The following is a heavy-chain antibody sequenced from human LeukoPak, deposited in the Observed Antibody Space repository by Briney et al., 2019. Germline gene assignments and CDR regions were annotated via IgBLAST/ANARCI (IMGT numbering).Heavy chain of an antibody. D-gene: IGHD7-27*01. V-gene: IGHV1-8*02. CDR2: MSPNSGNT. CDR3: ASNPPRTGDFNY. J-gene: IGHJ4*02. CDR1: GGTFSSYA. Sequence: ASVKVSCKASGGTFSSYAINWVRQATGQGLEWMGWMSPNSGNTGYAQKFQGRVTMTRDTSINTAYMELSSLRSEDTAVYFCASNPPRTGDFNYWGQGALVTVSS.